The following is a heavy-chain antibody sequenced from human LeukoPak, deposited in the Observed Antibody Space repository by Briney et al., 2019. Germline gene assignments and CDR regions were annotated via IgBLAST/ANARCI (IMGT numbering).Heavy chain of an antibody. CDR2: IYYSGST. Sequence: SETLSLTCTVSGGSISSYYWSWIRQPPGKGLEWIGYIYYSGSTNYNPSLKSRVTISVDTSKNQFSLKLSSVTAADTVVYYCARAVLSPHYYYYYMDVWGKGTTVTVSS. D-gene: IGHD3-16*01. CDR3: ARAVLSPHYYYYYMDV. V-gene: IGHV4-59*01. J-gene: IGHJ6*03. CDR1: GGSISSYY.